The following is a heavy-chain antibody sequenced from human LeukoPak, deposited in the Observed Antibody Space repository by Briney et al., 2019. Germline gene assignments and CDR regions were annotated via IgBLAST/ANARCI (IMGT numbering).Heavy chain of an antibody. D-gene: IGHD1-26*01. CDR1: GGSISSSSYY. J-gene: IGHJ3*02. Sequence: PSETLSLTCTVSGGSISSSSYYWGWIRQPPGKGLEWIGSIYYSGSTYYNPSLKSRVTISVDTSKNQFSLKLSSVTAADTAVYYCESGIRGAFDIWGQGTMVTVSS. CDR3: ESGIRGAFDI. V-gene: IGHV4-39*07. CDR2: IYYSGST.